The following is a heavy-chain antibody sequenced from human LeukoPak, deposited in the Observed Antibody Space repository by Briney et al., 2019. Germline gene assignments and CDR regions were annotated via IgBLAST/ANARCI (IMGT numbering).Heavy chain of an antibody. Sequence: GGSLRLSCAASGFTFSSYWMNWARQAPGKGLEWVASINHNGNVNYYVDSVKGRFTIYRDHAKNSLYLQMSNFRAEDTAVSFCARGGGLDVWGQGATVTVSS. D-gene: IGHD3-16*01. V-gene: IGHV3-7*03. CDR3: ARGGGLDV. J-gene: IGHJ6*02. CDR2: INHNGNVN. CDR1: GFTFSSYW.